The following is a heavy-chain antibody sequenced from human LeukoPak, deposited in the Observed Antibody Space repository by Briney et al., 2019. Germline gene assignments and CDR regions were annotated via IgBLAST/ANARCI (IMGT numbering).Heavy chain of an antibody. D-gene: IGHD1-14*01. CDR3: ARGEVAQPYYFDY. J-gene: IGHJ4*02. Sequence: GGSLRLSCAASGFTFSSYSMNWVRQAPGKGLEWVSSISSSSSYIYYAGSVKGRFTISRDNAKNSLYLQMNSLRAEDTAVYYCARGEVAQPYYFDYWGQGTLVTVSS. V-gene: IGHV3-21*01. CDR1: GFTFSSYS. CDR2: ISSSSSYI.